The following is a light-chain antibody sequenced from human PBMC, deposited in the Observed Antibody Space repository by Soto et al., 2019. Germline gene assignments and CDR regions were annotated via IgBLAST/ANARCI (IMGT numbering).Light chain of an antibody. Sequence: EIVLTQSPATLSVSPGERATLSCRAAQSVSSSLAWYQQKPGQAPRLLIYDASNRATGIPARFSGSGSGTDFTLTISSLEPEDFAVYYCQQRSNWPATFGQGTRLEIK. J-gene: IGKJ5*01. CDR3: QQRSNWPAT. CDR2: DAS. V-gene: IGKV3-11*01. CDR1: QSVSSS.